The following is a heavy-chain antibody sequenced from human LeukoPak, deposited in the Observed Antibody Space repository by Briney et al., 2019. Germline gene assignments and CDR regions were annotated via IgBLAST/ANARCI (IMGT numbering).Heavy chain of an antibody. V-gene: IGHV4-34*01. D-gene: IGHD5-12*01. CDR1: GGSFSGYY. CDR2: INHSGST. Sequence: SETLSLTCAVYGGSFSGYYWSWIRQPPGKGLEWIGEINHSGSTNYNPSLKSRVTISVDTSKNQFSLKLSSVTAADTAVYYCARTSGYYYYYYYYMDVWGKGTTVTISS. CDR3: ARTSGYYYYYYYYMDV. J-gene: IGHJ6*03.